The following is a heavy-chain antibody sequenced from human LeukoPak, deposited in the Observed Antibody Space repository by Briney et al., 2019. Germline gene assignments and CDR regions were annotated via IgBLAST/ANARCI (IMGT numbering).Heavy chain of an antibody. CDR3: ARGGSYWDI. CDR1: GGSIRTTIYY. J-gene: IGHJ4*02. CDR2: IYFTGST. D-gene: IGHD3-10*01. Sequence: SETLSLTCSVSGGSIRTTIYYWGWIRQPPGRGLEWIGTIYFTGSTYHNPSLKSRVTMSVDLSKNEFSLNLSSVTAADTAVYYCARGGSYWDIWGQGSLVTISS. V-gene: IGHV4-39*07.